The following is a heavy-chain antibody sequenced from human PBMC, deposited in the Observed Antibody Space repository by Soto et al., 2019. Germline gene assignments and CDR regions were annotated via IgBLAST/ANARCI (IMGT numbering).Heavy chain of an antibody. Sequence: EVQLVESGGGLVKPGGSLRLSCAASGFTFSSYSMNWVRQAPGKGLEWVSSISSSSSYIYYADSVKGRFTISRDNAKNSLYLQMNSLRAEDTAVYYCARPPGSNYGMDVWGQGTTVTVSS. V-gene: IGHV3-21*01. CDR2: ISSSSSYI. CDR3: ARPPGSNYGMDV. D-gene: IGHD3-10*01. J-gene: IGHJ6*02. CDR1: GFTFSSYS.